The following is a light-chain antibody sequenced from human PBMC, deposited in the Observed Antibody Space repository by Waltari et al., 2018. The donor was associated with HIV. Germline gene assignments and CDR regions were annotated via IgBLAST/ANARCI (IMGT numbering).Light chain of an antibody. CDR1: QSVTSY. CDR2: AAS. J-gene: IGKJ1*01. CDR3: QQSYTTPRT. V-gene: IGKV1-39*01. Sequence: DIQMTQSPSSLSASVGDRVTITCRASQSVTSYLNWYQQKSGKAPKILIYAASSLRDGVPSRFSRSGYGTDFTLTISSLQPEDFATYYCQQSYTTPRTFGQGTKVEIK.